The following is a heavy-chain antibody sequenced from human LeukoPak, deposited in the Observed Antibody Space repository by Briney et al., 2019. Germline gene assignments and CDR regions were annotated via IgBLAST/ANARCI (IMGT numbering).Heavy chain of an antibody. D-gene: IGHD6-19*01. CDR2: IYYSGST. V-gene: IGHV4-59*08. Sequence: SETLSLTCTVSGGSIRSYYWSWIRQPPGKGLEWIGYIYYSGSTNYNPSLKSRVTISVDTSKNQFSLKLSSVTAADTAVYYCARHSPGLTAVAGAEYFQHWGQGTLVTVSS. CDR1: GGSIRSYY. CDR3: ARHSPGLTAVAGAEYFQH. J-gene: IGHJ1*01.